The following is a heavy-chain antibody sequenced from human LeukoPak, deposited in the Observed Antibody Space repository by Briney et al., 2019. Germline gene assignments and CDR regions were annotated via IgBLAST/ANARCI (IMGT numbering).Heavy chain of an antibody. V-gene: IGHV3-74*01. CDR2: INSDGSTT. CDR1: GFTFSSYW. D-gene: IGHD1-26*01. Sequence: GGSLRLSCAASGFTFSSYWMHWVRQAPGKGLVWVSRINSDGSTTTYADSMKGRFTISRDNAKNTLYLQMNSLRAEDTAVYYCAVKWTYDGFDIWGQGTMATVSS. CDR3: AVKWTYDGFDI. J-gene: IGHJ3*02.